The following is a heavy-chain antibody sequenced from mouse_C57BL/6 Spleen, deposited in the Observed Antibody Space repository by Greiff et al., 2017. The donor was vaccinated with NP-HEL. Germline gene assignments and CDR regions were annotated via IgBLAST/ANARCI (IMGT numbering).Heavy chain of an antibody. J-gene: IGHJ2*01. CDR2: INPGSGGT. D-gene: IGHD2-1*01. Sequence: VQGVESGAELVRPGTSVKVSCKASGYAFTNYLIEWVKQRPGQGLEWIGVINPGSGGTNYNEKFKGKATLTADKSSSTAYMQLSSLTSEDSAVYFCARNYGKGSLVYWGQGTTLTVSS. CDR3: ARNYGKGSLVY. V-gene: IGHV1-54*01. CDR1: GYAFTNYL.